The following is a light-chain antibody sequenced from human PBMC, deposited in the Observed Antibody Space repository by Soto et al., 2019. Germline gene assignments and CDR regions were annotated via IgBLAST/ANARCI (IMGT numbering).Light chain of an antibody. Sequence: QSALTQPPSASGSPGQSVTISCTGTSSDVGAYNLVSWYQQHPGKAPKLMIYEVSKRPSGVPDRFSGSKSGTSASLAISGLQSEDEADYYCASWDVTLNGLYVFGTGTKVTVL. CDR3: ASWDVTLNGLYV. J-gene: IGLJ1*01. CDR2: EVS. CDR1: SSDVGAYNL. V-gene: IGLV2-8*01.